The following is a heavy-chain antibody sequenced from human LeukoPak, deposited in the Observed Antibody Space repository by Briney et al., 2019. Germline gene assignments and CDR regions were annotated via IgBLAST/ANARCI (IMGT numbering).Heavy chain of an antibody. Sequence: GGSLRLSCAASGFTFSSYAMSWVRQAPGKGLEWVSAISGSGGSTYYADSVKGRFAISRDNSKNTLYLQMNSLRAEGTAVYYCAKAGVVYTVTTTYFDYWGQGTLVTVSS. CDR1: GFTFSSYA. J-gene: IGHJ4*02. D-gene: IGHD4-17*01. CDR3: AKAGVVYTVTTTYFDY. CDR2: ISGSGGST. V-gene: IGHV3-23*01.